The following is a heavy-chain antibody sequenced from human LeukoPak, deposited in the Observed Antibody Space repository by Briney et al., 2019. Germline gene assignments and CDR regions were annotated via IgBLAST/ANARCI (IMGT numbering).Heavy chain of an antibody. Sequence: PGGSLRLSCAASGFTFSSYSMNWVRQAPGKGLEWVSSISSSSSYIYYADSVKGRFTISRDNAKNSLYLQMNSLRAEDTAVYYCARDSLESPQIDYWGQGTLVTVSS. CDR3: ARDSLESPQIDY. CDR2: ISSSSSYI. CDR1: GFTFSSYS. V-gene: IGHV3-21*01. J-gene: IGHJ4*02. D-gene: IGHD5-24*01.